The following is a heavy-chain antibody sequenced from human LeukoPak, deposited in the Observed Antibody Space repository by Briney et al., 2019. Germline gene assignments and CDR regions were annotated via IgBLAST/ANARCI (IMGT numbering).Heavy chain of an antibody. D-gene: IGHD1-20*01. CDR2: INYGGST. CDR3: ARDFGNWRTDY. Sequence: SETLSLTCSVSGGSISSSNSCYWAWIRQPPGKGLEWIGSINYGGSTTYNPSLKSRVTISVDTSKNQFSLKLTSVTAADTAVYYCARDFGNWRTDYWGQGTLVTVSS. V-gene: IGHV4-39*01. J-gene: IGHJ4*02. CDR1: GGSISSSNSCY.